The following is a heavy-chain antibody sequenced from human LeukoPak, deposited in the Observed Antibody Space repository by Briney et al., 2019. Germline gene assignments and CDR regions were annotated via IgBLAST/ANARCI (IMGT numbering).Heavy chain of an antibody. CDR1: GGSISSYY. CDR3: ARLVDGWGWIQHYREYYTDV. J-gene: IGHJ6*03. V-gene: IGHV4-4*09. Sequence: SETLSLTCTVSGGSISSYYWSWIRQPPGKGLEWIGYIYTSGSTNYNPSLKSRVTISVDTSKNQFSLKLSSVTAADTAVYYCARLVDGWGWIQHYREYYTDVWGKGTTVTVSS. CDR2: IYTSGST. D-gene: IGHD5-18*01.